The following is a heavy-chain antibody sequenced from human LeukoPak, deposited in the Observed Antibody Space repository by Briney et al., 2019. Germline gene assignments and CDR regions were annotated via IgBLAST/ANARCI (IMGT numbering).Heavy chain of an antibody. Sequence: GGSLRLSCTASGFTFGDYAVSWIRQAPGKGLEWVGFIRSKAYGETADYAASVKGRFTISRDDSKAIAYLQMNSLKTEDTAVYHCTRDRGAYNLYDYWGQGTLVTVSS. CDR2: IRSKAYGETA. J-gene: IGHJ4*02. CDR3: TRDRGAYNLYDY. D-gene: IGHD1-1*01. CDR1: GFTFGDYA. V-gene: IGHV3-49*03.